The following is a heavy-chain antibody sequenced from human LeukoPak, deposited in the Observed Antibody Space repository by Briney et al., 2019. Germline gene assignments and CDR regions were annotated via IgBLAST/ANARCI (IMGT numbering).Heavy chain of an antibody. D-gene: IGHD4-17*01. J-gene: IGHJ4*02. Sequence: SETLSLTCAVYGGSFSGYYWSWIRQPPGKGLEWIGEINHSGSTNYNPSLKSRVTISVDTSKNQFSLKLSSVTAADTAVYYCARGLAGDYGSDFDYWGQGTLVTVSS. CDR2: INHSGST. CDR3: ARGLAGDYGSDFDY. CDR1: GGSFSGYY. V-gene: IGHV4-34*01.